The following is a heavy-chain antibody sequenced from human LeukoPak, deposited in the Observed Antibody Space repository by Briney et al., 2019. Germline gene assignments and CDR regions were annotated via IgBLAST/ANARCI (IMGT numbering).Heavy chain of an antibody. CDR3: ARGPSSGAFDI. CDR2: INTNSGGT. J-gene: IGHJ3*02. Sequence: ASVKVSCKVSGYTFTDYFMHWLRQAPGQGPEWMGWINTNSGGTKSAHKFLGRVTMTRDTSISTAYMELSRLISDDAAVYYCARGPSSGAFDIWGQGIMVTVSS. CDR1: GYTFTDYF. D-gene: IGHD6-6*01. V-gene: IGHV1-2*02.